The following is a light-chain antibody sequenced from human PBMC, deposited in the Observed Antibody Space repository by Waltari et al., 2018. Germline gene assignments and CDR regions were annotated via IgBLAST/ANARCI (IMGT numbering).Light chain of an antibody. CDR1: SSDVGGYDY. CDR2: DVN. V-gene: IGLV2-8*01. CDR3: NSYAGSKHYV. Sequence: QSALTQPPSASGSPGQSVTISCTGTSSDVGGYDYVSWYQQHPGKPPKLMIYDVNKRPSGVPDRFAGSKSGKTASLTVSGLQAEDEADYFCNSYAGSKHYVFGTGTKVTVL. J-gene: IGLJ1*01.